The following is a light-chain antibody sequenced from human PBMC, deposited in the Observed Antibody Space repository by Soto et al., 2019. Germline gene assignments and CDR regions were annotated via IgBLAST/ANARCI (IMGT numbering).Light chain of an antibody. Sequence: QSALTQPASVSGSPGQSITISCAGTSSDVGGYKYVSWYQQNPGKAPKLIIYEVSSRPSGVSNRFSGSKSGNTASLTISGLQAEDEADHYCSSYTSTSTLYVFGSGTKLTVL. J-gene: IGLJ1*01. CDR1: SSDVGGYKY. CDR3: SSYTSTSTLYV. V-gene: IGLV2-14*01. CDR2: EVS.